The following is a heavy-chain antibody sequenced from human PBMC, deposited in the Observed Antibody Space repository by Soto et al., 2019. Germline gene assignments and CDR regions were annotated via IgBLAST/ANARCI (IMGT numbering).Heavy chain of an antibody. CDR1: GFPFSSYG. D-gene: IGHD6-19*01. V-gene: IGHV3-30*02. Sequence: PGGSLRLSCTASGFPFSSYGMHWVRQAPGKGLEWVAVIWYDGSNQDYADSVKGRFTISRDNSKNTLYLQMNSLRAEDTAVYYCAKDPREYVAVAGYFDYWGQGTLVTVSS. CDR3: AKDPREYVAVAGYFDY. CDR2: IWYDGSNQ. J-gene: IGHJ4*02.